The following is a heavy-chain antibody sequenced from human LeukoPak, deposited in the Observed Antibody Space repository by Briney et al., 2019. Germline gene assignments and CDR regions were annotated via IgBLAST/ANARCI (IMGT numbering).Heavy chain of an antibody. J-gene: IGHJ5*02. Sequence: PSETLSLTCTVSGGSVSSGSYYWSWIRQPPGKGLEWIGYIYYSGSTNYNPSLKSRVTISVDTSKNQFSLKLSSVTAADTAVYYCAREHNWPYDNWFDPWGQGTLVTVSS. D-gene: IGHD1-1*01. V-gene: IGHV4-61*01. CDR1: GGSVSSGSYY. CDR3: AREHNWPYDNWFDP. CDR2: IYYSGST.